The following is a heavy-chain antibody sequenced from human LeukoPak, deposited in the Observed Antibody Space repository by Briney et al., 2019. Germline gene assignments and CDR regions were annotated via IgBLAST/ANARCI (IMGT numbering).Heavy chain of an antibody. D-gene: IGHD6-25*01. CDR2: IMFQYGTA. CDR3: ARAPAAEDY. V-gene: IGHV1-69*05. J-gene: IGHJ4*02. CDR1: GGTFNSYA. Sequence: ASVKVSCKASGGTFNSYAISWVRQAPGQGLEWMGRIMFQYGTANFAQKFQGRVTMTRNTSISTAYMELSSLRSEDTAVYYCARAPAAEDYWGQGTLVTVSS.